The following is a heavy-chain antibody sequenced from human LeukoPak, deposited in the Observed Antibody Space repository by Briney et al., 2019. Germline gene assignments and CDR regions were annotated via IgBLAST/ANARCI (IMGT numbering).Heavy chain of an antibody. CDR2: MNPKSGNT. Sequence: ASVKVSCKVSGYTLTELSMHWVRQASGQRLEWMGWMNPKSGNTGYLQKFQGRVTMTRDTSMSTAFMELSSLTSEDTAVYYCARGVNSQGTAMVLFDSWGQGSLVTVSA. J-gene: IGHJ4*02. CDR1: GYTLTELS. D-gene: IGHD5-18*01. CDR3: ARGVNSQGTAMVLFDS. V-gene: IGHV1-8*01.